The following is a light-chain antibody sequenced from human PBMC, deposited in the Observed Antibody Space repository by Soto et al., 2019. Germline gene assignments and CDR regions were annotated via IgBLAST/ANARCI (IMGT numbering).Light chain of an antibody. CDR1: SSDVGGYNY. Sequence: QSVLTQPASVSGSPGQSITISCTGTSSDVGGYNYVSWYQQHPGIAPKLRISEVSNRPSGVSNRCSGSKSGNTASLTISGLQAEDESDYYCSSYTSSSTLVFGGGTKLTVL. J-gene: IGLJ2*01. CDR3: SSYTSSSTLV. V-gene: IGLV2-14*01. CDR2: EVS.